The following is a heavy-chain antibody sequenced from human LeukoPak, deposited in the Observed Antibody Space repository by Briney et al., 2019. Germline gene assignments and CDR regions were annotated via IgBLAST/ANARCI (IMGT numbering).Heavy chain of an antibody. Sequence: GGSLRLSCAASGFTVSSYSLNWVRQAARKGLEWVSYISPSSSSMYYADAVKGRFTISRDNARNSLYLQMYSLSTEDTALYYCARDAASGNNWFDPWGQGTLVTVSS. J-gene: IGHJ5*02. CDR2: ISPSSSSM. CDR1: GFTVSSYS. CDR3: ARDAASGNNWFDP. V-gene: IGHV3-48*01. D-gene: IGHD3-3*01.